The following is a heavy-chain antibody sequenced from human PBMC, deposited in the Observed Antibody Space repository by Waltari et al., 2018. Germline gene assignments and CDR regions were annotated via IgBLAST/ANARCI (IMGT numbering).Heavy chain of an antibody. CDR3: ARDRRPTMILGSGAFDI. CDR2: ITSDGTHT. D-gene: IGHD3-22*01. CDR1: GFTFSYYT. V-gene: IGHV3-21*01. J-gene: IGHJ3*02. Sequence: EVRLVESGGGLVRPGESLRLSCAASGFTFSYYTMNWFRQAPGKGPECISFITSDGTHTTYADSMRGRLTISRDNAKNSLFLQINSLRADDTAVYYCARDRRPTMILGSGAFDIWGQGTVVNVSS.